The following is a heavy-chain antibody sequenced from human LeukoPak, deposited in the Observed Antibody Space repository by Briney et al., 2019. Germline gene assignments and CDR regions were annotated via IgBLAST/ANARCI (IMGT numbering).Heavy chain of an antibody. V-gene: IGHV3-23*01. Sequence: PGGSLRLSCAASGFTFSSYAMSWVRQAPGKGLEWVSAISGSGGSTYYADSVKGRFTISRDNSKDTLYLQMNSLRAEDTAVYYCARDISGYDDFWSGYGDNYWGQGTLVTVSS. CDR2: ISGSGGST. J-gene: IGHJ4*02. CDR3: ARDISGYDDFWSGYGDNY. CDR1: GFTFSSYA. D-gene: IGHD3-3*01.